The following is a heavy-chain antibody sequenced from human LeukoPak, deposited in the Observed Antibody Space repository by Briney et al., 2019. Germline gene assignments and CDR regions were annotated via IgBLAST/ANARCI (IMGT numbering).Heavy chain of an antibody. CDR1: GFTFSSYA. J-gene: IGHJ4*02. D-gene: IGHD3-3*01. CDR3: AKDPRGDVYDFWSGHFDY. Sequence: PGGSLRLSCAASGFTFSSYAMSWVRQAPGKGLEWVSAISGSGGSTYYADSVKGRFTISRDNSKNTLYLQMSSLRAEDTAVYYCAKDPRGDVYDFWSGHFDYWGQGTLVTVSS. V-gene: IGHV3-23*01. CDR2: ISGSGGST.